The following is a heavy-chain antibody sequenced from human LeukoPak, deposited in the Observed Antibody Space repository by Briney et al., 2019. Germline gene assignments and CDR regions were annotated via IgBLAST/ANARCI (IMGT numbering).Heavy chain of an antibody. CDR1: GFTFTSFY. J-gene: IGHJ4*02. V-gene: IGHV3-7*04. CDR2: IKPDGTET. Sequence: GGSLRLSCAASGFTFTSFYMSWVRQAPGKGLEWVANIKPDGTETYYVGSVKGRFTISRDNAENSLYLQMNSLRADDTAVYYCARDLDYWGQGTLATVSS. CDR3: ARDLDY.